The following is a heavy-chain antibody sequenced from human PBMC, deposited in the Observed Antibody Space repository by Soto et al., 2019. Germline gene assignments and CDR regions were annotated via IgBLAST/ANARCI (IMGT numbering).Heavy chain of an antibody. V-gene: IGHV2-5*02. J-gene: IGHJ4*02. CDR2: IYWDDDK. CDR1: WFSLSPTGVG. D-gene: IGHD4-17*01. CDR3: AHRFDYGREFDY. Sequence: FGPPLVNPTQTLTLTCTFAWFSLSPTGVGVGWIRQPPGKALEWLALIYWDDDKRYSPSLKTRLTITKDTSKNQVVLTMTNMDPVDTATYYCAHRFDYGREFDYWGQGTLVTVSS.